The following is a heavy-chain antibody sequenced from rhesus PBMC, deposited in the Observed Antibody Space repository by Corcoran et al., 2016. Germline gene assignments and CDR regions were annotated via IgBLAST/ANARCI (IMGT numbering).Heavy chain of an antibody. D-gene: IGHD6S26*01. Sequence: QVQLVQSGAEIKQPGASVKLSCKASGYAFTSYYIHWVRQAPGQGLEWIGLISPYKGNKAYAQNVQGRVTITTDTSTSTGYMDLNSLRSEDTAVYYCTRQVAAGPFDYWGQGVLVTVSS. V-gene: IGHV1-180*01. CDR3: TRQVAAGPFDY. CDR2: ISPYKGNK. CDR1: GYAFTSYY. J-gene: IGHJ4*01.